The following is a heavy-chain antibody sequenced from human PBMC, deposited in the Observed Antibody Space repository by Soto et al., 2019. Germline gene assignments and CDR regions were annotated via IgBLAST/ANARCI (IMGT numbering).Heavy chain of an antibody. V-gene: IGHV3-7*03. CDR3: ARERQMYYDFWSGYSYSFDY. J-gene: IGHJ4*02. Sequence: VQLVDSGGGLVQPGESLRLSCAASGFTFSSYWMNWVRQAPGKGLEWVASIKPDGTEKYYVDSVKGRFSISRDNAEDSLYLQMNNLRAEDTAVYYCARERQMYYDFWSGYSYSFDYWGQGTLVTVSS. D-gene: IGHD3-3*01. CDR1: GFTFSSYW. CDR2: IKPDGTEK.